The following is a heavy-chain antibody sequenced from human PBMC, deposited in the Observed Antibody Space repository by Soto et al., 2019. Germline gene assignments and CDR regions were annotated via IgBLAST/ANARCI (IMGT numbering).Heavy chain of an antibody. J-gene: IGHJ4*02. D-gene: IGHD4-4*01. CDR2: INPNSGGT. Sequence: ASVKVSCKASGYTFTGYYMHWVRQAPGQGLEWMGWINPNSGGTNYAQKFQGWVTMTRDTSISTAYMELSRLRSDDTAVYYCARANPNPTTVLDYWGQGTLVTVSS. V-gene: IGHV1-2*04. CDR1: GYTFTGYY. CDR3: ARANPNPTTVLDY.